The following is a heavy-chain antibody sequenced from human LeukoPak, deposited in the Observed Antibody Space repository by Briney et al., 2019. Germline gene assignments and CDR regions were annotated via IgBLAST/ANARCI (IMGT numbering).Heavy chain of an antibody. D-gene: IGHD5-24*01. CDR1: GYTCTSNY. Sequence: GASVKVSCKAFGYTCTSNYMHWVRQAPGQGPEWMGVSSASGGSTAYAQKFQGRVTLTRDMSTSTDYLELRSLRSEDTAVYYCARDNSVRDEAWWFHPWGQGPLVTVSS. CDR2: SSASGGST. J-gene: IGHJ5*02. CDR3: ARDNSVRDEAWWFHP. V-gene: IGHV1-46*01.